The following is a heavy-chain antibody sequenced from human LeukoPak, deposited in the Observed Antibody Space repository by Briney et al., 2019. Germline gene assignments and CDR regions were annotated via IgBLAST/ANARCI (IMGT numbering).Heavy chain of an antibody. V-gene: IGHV3-48*04. J-gene: IGHJ4*02. D-gene: IGHD2-15*01. CDR3: ARGYCSGGSCYSY. CDR1: GFTFSSYS. Sequence: GGSLRLSCAASGFTFSSYSMNWVRQAPGKGLGWVSYISPSGNTRFYADSVKGRFTISRDNARDSLYLQMNSLRAEDTAVYYCARGYCSGGSCYSYWGQGTLVTVSS. CDR2: ISPSGNTR.